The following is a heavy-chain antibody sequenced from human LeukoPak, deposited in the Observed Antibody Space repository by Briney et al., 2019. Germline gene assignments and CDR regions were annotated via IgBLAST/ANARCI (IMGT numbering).Heavy chain of an antibody. J-gene: IGHJ4*02. CDR1: GFTFGDYA. V-gene: IGHV3-49*03. Sequence: GGSLRLSCTASGFTFGDYAMSWFREAPGKGLEWVGFIRSKDYGGTTEYAASVKGRFTISRDDSKSIAYLQMNSLKTEDTAVYYCTSSVEMATIPFDYWGQGTLVTVSS. CDR2: IRSKDYGGTT. D-gene: IGHD5-24*01. CDR3: TSSVEMATIPFDY.